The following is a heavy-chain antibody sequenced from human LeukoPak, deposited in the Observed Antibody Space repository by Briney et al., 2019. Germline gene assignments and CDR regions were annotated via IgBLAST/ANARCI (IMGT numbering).Heavy chain of an antibody. CDR1: GGSFSGYY. V-gene: IGHV4-34*01. Sequence: PSETLSLTCAVYGGSFSGYYWSWIRRPPGKGLEWIGEMHYSGATNCNPSLKSRVTTSADTPKNQFSLRLSSVTAADTAVYYCARGRLEVYTFDIWGQGTMVTVSS. D-gene: IGHD2-8*02. J-gene: IGHJ3*02. CDR3: ARGRLEVYTFDI. CDR2: MHYSGAT.